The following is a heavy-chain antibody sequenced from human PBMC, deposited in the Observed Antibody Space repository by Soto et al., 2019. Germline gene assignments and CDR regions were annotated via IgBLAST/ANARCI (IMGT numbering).Heavy chain of an antibody. D-gene: IGHD2-2*02. CDR3: ARIYCSTTSCYIDY. V-gene: IGHV3-7*01. Sequence: GSLRLSCAASTFTFSNHRMSWVRQAPGKGLEWVANINQGGSAKYYLDSVKGRFTISRDNAKNSLDLQMNSLRAEDTAVYYCARIYCSTTSCYIDYWGQGTLVTVSS. J-gene: IGHJ4*02. CDR2: INQGGSAK. CDR1: TFTFSNHR.